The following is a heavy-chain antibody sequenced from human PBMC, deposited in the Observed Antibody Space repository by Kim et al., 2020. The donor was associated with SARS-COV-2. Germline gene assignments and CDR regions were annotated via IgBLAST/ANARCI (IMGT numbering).Heavy chain of an antibody. V-gene: IGHV4-34*01. J-gene: IGHJ6*02. Sequence: SETLSLTCAVYGGSFSGYYWSWIRQPPGKGLEWIGEINHSGSTNYNPSLKSRVTISVDTSKNQFSLKLSSVTAADTAVYYCARVRSSRFIIFYYYGMDAWGQGTTVTVSS. CDR3: ARVRSSRFIIFYYYGMDA. D-gene: IGHD6-13*01. CDR2: INHSGST. CDR1: GGSFSGYY.